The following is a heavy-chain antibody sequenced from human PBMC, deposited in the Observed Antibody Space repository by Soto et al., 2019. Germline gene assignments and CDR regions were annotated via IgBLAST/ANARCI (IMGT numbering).Heavy chain of an antibody. J-gene: IGHJ4*02. D-gene: IGHD6-6*01. V-gene: IGHV3-23*01. CDR1: GSTFSNYA. CDR3: AKDLQGSSSD. CDR2: ISGSGADT. Sequence: GGSLRLSCAASGSTFSNYAMSWVRQGPGKGLECVSTISGSGADTYYADSGMGRFIISRDNSKNTLYLQMNSLRAEDTAVYYCAKDLQGSSSDWGQGTLVTVSS.